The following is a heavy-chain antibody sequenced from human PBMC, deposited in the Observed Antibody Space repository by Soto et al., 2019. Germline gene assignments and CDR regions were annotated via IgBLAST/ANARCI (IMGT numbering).Heavy chain of an antibody. Sequence: GASVKVSCKAPGGTFSSYAISWVRQAPGQGLEWMGGIIPIFGTANYAQKFQGRVTITADESTSTAYMELSSLRSEDTAVYYCASPLCGGDCYSLDLFDYWGQGTLVTVSS. CDR1: GGTFSSYA. D-gene: IGHD2-21*02. J-gene: IGHJ4*02. CDR3: ASPLCGGDCYSLDLFDY. CDR2: IIPIFGTA. V-gene: IGHV1-69*13.